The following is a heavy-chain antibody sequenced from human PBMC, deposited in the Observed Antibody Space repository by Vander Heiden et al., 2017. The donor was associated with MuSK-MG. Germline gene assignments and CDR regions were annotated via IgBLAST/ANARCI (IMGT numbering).Heavy chain of an antibody. CDR1: GGTFSRYP. V-gene: IGHV1-69*04. Sequence: QVQLVQSGAAVKKPGSSVKVSCKASGGTFSRYPLSWVRQAPGQGLEWMGRIIPILDIANYTQKFQGRVTITADKSTSTAYMELSSLRSEDTAVYYCAGAGLFCSGGSCYSGGYFDYWGQGTLVTVSS. J-gene: IGHJ4*02. CDR3: AGAGLFCSGGSCYSGGYFDY. CDR2: IIPILDIA. D-gene: IGHD2-15*01.